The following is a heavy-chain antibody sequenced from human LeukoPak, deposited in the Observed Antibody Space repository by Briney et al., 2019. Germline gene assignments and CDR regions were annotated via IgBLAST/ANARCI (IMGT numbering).Heavy chain of an antibody. V-gene: IGHV4-39*07. CDR2: IYYSGST. CDR1: GGSISSSSYY. J-gene: IGHJ6*03. D-gene: IGHD6-13*01. Sequence: SETLSLTCTVSGGSISSSSYYWGWIRQPPGKVLEWIGSIYYSGSTYYNPSLKSRVTISVDTSKNQFSLKLSSVTAADTAVYYCARGVGYSSSWDYYYYYMDVWGKGTTVTVSS. CDR3: ARGVGYSSSWDYYYYYMDV.